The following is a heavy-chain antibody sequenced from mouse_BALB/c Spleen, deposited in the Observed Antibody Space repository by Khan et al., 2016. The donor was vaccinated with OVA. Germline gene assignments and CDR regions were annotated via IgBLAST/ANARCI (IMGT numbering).Heavy chain of an antibody. CDR3: ARISSYWYSDV. CDR2: INTYTGEP. J-gene: IGHJ1*01. Sequence: QIQLVQSGPELKKPGETVKISCKASGYTFTNYGMNWVKQAPGKGLKWMGWINTYTGEPTYADDFKGRFVFSLETSASTAYLQISNLKNEDMTTYFWARISSYWYSDVWGAGTTGTVAS. D-gene: IGHD6-2*01. CDR1: GYTFTNYG. V-gene: IGHV9-1*02.